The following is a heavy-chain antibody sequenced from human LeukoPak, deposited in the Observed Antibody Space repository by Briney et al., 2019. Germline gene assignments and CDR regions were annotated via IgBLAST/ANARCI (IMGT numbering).Heavy chain of an antibody. V-gene: IGHV3-23*01. D-gene: IGHD3-10*01. CDR3: AKKGYYASGSYFDY. J-gene: IGHJ4*02. CDR2: ISGSGDNT. Sequence: GGSLRLSCAASGFTFSTYAMSWVRQAPGKGLEWVSGISGSGDNTNYADSVKGRFTISRDNSKNTLYLQMNSLRAEDTAMYYCAKKGYYASGSYFDYWGQGTLVTVSS. CDR1: GFTFSTYA.